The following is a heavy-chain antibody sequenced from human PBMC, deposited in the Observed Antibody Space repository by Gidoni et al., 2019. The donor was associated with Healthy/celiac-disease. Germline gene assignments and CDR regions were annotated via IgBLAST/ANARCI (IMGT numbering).Heavy chain of an antibody. CDR3: ARGSGYYGSGSLNWFDP. D-gene: IGHD3-10*01. Sequence: EVQLVESGGGLVQPGGSRRLSCAASGFTFSSYDMHWVRQATGKGLEWVSALGTAGDTYYPGSVKDRFTISRENAKNSLYLQVNSLRAGDTAVYYCARGSGYYGSGSLNWFDPWGQGTLVTVSS. CDR1: GFTFSSYD. J-gene: IGHJ5*02. V-gene: IGHV3-13*04. CDR2: LGTAGDT.